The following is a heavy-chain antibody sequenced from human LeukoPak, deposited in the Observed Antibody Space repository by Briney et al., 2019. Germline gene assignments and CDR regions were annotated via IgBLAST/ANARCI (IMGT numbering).Heavy chain of an antibody. CDR1: GFTFSSYA. CDR3: AGPIFGVVMNPFDY. V-gene: IGHV3-30-3*01. D-gene: IGHD3-3*01. Sequence: PGGSLRLSFAASGFTFSSYAMHWVRQAPGKGLEWVAVISYDGSNKYYAESVKGRFTISRDNSKNTLYLQMNSLRAEDTAVYYCAGPIFGVVMNPFDYWGQGTLVTVSS. J-gene: IGHJ4*02. CDR2: ISYDGSNK.